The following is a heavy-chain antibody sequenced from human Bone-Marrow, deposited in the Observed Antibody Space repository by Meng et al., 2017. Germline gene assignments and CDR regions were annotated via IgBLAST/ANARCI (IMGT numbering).Heavy chain of an antibody. CDR3: AGEVLAYSSSYMDV. D-gene: IGHD6-13*01. V-gene: IGHV4-4*07. J-gene: IGHJ6*02. CDR1: GGSISSYY. CDR2: IYTSGST. Sequence: SETLSLTCTVSGGSISSYYWSWIRQPAGKGLEWIGRIYTSGSTNYNPSLKSRVTMSVDTSKNQFSLKLSSVTAADTAVYYCAGEVLAYSSSYMDVWGQGTTVTVSS.